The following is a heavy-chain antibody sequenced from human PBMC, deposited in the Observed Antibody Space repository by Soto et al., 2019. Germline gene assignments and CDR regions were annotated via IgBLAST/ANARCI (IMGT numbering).Heavy chain of an antibody. CDR2: IVPIFGTA. V-gene: IGHV1-69*13. D-gene: IGHD3-22*01. Sequence: SVKVSCKASGGTFSSYAISWVRQAPGQGLEWMGGIVPIFGTANDAQKFQGRVTITADESTSTAYMELSSLRSEDTAVYYCARVRSDSYYDSSGYYRRYAFDIWGQGTMVTVSS. J-gene: IGHJ3*02. CDR3: ARVRSDSYYDSSGYYRRYAFDI. CDR1: GGTFSSYA.